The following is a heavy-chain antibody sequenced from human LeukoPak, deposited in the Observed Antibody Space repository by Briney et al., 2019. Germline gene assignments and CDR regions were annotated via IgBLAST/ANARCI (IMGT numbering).Heavy chain of an antibody. J-gene: IGHJ3*02. CDR1: GASISSYS. CDR3: VRDPAPDAFDI. V-gene: IGHV4-4*07. CDR2: IYSSGST. Sequence: SETLSLTCIVSGASISSYSWSWIRQPAGKTLEWIGRIYSSGSTNYNPSLTSRVTMSADTSKNHFSLKLSSVTAADTAVYYCVRDPAPDAFDIWGQGTMVTVS.